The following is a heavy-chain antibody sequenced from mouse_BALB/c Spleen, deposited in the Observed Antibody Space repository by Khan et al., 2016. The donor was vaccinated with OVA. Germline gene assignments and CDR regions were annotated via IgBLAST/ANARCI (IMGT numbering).Heavy chain of an antibody. V-gene: IGHV14-3*02. CDR1: GFNIKDTY. Sequence: VQLQQSGAELVKPGASVKLSCTAFGFNIKDTYMHWVKQRPEQGLEWIGRIDPANGNTKYDPKFQGKATITADTSSNTAYLQLSSLTSEDTAVYYCARGLGHAMDYWGQGTSVTVSS. CDR2: IDPANGNT. D-gene: IGHD4-1*01. J-gene: IGHJ4*01. CDR3: ARGLGHAMDY.